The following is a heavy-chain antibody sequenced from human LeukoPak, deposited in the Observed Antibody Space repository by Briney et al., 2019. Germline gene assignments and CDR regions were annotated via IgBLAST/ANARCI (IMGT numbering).Heavy chain of an antibody. CDR1: GFTFSSYS. Sequence: PGGSLRLSCAASGFTFSSYSLNWVRQAPGKGLEWISYISSSSNTIHYADSVKGRFTISRDNAKNSLYLQMNSLRAEDTAVYYCARASIFGVVMGFDYWGQGTLVTVSS. CDR3: ARASIFGVVMGFDY. V-gene: IGHV3-48*01. CDR2: ISSSSNTI. J-gene: IGHJ4*02. D-gene: IGHD3-3*02.